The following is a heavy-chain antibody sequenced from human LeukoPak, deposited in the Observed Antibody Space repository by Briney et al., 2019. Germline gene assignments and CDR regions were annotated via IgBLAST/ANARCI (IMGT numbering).Heavy chain of an antibody. CDR1: GFTFSSYW. Sequence: GGSLRLSCAASGFTFSSYWMHWVCQAPGKGLVWVSRINRDGSSTTYADSVKGRFTISRDNAKNTLYLQMNSLRAEDTAVYYCARGEIGFPEVWGQGTLVTVSS. CDR2: INRDGSST. V-gene: IGHV3-74*01. CDR3: ARGEIGFPEV. J-gene: IGHJ4*02. D-gene: IGHD3-16*01.